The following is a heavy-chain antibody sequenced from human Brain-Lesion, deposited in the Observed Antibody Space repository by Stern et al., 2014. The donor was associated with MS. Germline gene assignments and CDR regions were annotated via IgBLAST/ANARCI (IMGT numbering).Heavy chain of an antibody. J-gene: IGHJ6*02. Sequence: VQLEESGPGLVKPSQTLSLSCTVSGGSISSGGYYWSWIRQPAGKGLEWIGRIFTSGSPTYTPSLKSRVTISIDPSKNQFSLRLNSMPAADTAVYYCARGRVVPGFQYYATDVWGQGTTVIVSS. V-gene: IGHV4-61*02. CDR1: GGSISSGGYY. CDR2: IFTSGSP. CDR3: ARGRVVPGFQYYATDV. D-gene: IGHD2-2*01.